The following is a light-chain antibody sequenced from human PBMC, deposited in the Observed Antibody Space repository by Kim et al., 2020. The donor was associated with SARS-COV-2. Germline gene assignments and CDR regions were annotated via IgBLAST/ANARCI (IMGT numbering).Light chain of an antibody. CDR2: EVN. V-gene: IGLV2-14*01. CDR1: SSDVGGYNS. Sequence: QSALTQPASVSGSPGQSITISCTGTSSDVGGYNSVSWYQQYPGKAPKLMIYEVNNRPSGVSNRFSGSKSGNTASLTISRLQAEDEADYYCSSYTSSSTLPYVFGTGTKVNVL. J-gene: IGLJ1*01. CDR3: SSYTSSSTLPYV.